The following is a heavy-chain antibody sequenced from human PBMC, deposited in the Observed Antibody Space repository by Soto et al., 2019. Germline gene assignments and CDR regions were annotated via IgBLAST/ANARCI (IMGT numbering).Heavy chain of an antibody. CDR1: GYTFTSYW. CDR3: ARGNDREPDAFDI. V-gene: IGHV5-51*01. J-gene: IGHJ3*02. CDR2: IYPGDSDT. D-gene: IGHD1-1*01. Sequence: PGESLKISCEGSGYTFTSYWIGWVRQMPGKGLEWMGIIYPGDSDTRYSPSFQGQVTISADKSISTAYLQWSSLKASDTAMYYCARGNDREPDAFDIWGQGTMVTVSS.